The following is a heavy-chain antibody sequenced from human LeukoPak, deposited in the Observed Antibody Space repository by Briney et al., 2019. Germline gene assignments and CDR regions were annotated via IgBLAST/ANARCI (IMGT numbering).Heavy chain of an antibody. D-gene: IGHD4-17*01. CDR3: ARSVTTVTTYFDY. J-gene: IGHJ4*02. Sequence: ASVKVSCKASGYTFTSYDINWVRQATGQGLEWMGWMNPNSGNTGYAQKFQGRVTMTRNTSISTAYMELSSLRSEDTAVYYCARSVTTVTTYFDYGGQGTLVTVSS. V-gene: IGHV1-8*01. CDR1: GYTFTSYD. CDR2: MNPNSGNT.